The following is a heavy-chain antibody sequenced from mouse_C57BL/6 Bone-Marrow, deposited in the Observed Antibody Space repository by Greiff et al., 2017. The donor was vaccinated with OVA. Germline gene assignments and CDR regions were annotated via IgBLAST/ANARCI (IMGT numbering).Heavy chain of an antibody. CDR1: GFSISSDY. CDR2: ISYSGST. Sequence: EVKLVESGPGLAQPSQTLSLTCSVTGFSISSDYWNWIRKFPGNKLEYMGYISYSGSTYYNPSLKSRIFITRDTSKNQYYLQLNSVTTEDTATYYWARFGGNYHYWGQGTTLTFSS. V-gene: IGHV3-8*01. J-gene: IGHJ2*01. CDR3: ARFGGNYHY. D-gene: IGHD2-1*01.